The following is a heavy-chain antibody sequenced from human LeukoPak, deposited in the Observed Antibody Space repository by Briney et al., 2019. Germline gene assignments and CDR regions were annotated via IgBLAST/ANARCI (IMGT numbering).Heavy chain of an antibody. CDR2: IIPIFGTA. Sequence: GGSLRLSCAASGFTFSSYAISWVRQAPGQGLEWMGGIIPIFGTANYAQKFQGRVTITADESTSTAYMELSSLRSEDTAVYYCARGVSSSGWYEGPYYYYGMDVWGQGTTVTVSS. J-gene: IGHJ6*02. CDR1: GFTFSSYA. CDR3: ARGVSSSGWYEGPYYYYGMDV. D-gene: IGHD6-19*01. V-gene: IGHV1-69*01.